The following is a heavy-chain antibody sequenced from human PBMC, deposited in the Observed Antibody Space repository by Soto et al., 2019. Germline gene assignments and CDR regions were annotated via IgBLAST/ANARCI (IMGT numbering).Heavy chain of an antibody. CDR1: GFTVSSNY. CDR2: IYSGGST. D-gene: IGHD6-13*01. J-gene: IGHJ5*02. Sequence: EVQLVESGGGLVQPGGSLRLSCAASGFTVSSNYMSWVRQAPGKGLEWVSVIYSGGSTYYADSVKGRFTISRDNSKNTLYLQMNGLRAEDRAVYCCASDSTWSSWGQGTLVTVSS. CDR3: ASDSTWSS. V-gene: IGHV3-66*01.